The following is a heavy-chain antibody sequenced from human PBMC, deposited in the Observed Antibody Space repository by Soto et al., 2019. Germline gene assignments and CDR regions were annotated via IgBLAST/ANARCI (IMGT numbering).Heavy chain of an antibody. Sequence: SVKVSCKASGYTFTSYGISWVRQAPGQGLERMGRISPTLGTTNYAQKFQGRVTITADKSTSTAYMELSSLRSEDTSVYYCAWSVEYRSSSDYWGQGTLVTVSS. CDR2: ISPTLGTT. D-gene: IGHD6-6*01. V-gene: IGHV1-69*04. CDR3: AWSVEYRSSSDY. J-gene: IGHJ4*02. CDR1: GYTFTSYG.